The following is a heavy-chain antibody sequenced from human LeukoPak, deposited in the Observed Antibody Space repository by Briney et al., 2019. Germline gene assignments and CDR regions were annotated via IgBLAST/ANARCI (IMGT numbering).Heavy chain of an antibody. CDR1: GGSISRGGYY. Sequence: SETLSLTCTVSGGSISRGGYYWSWIRQPPGKGLEWIGYIYHSGSTYYNPSLKSRVTISVDRSKNQFSLKLSSVTAADTAVYYCAREGTVTKNWFDPWGQGTLVTASS. D-gene: IGHD4-17*01. CDR3: AREGTVTKNWFDP. J-gene: IGHJ5*02. CDR2: IYHSGST. V-gene: IGHV4-30-2*01.